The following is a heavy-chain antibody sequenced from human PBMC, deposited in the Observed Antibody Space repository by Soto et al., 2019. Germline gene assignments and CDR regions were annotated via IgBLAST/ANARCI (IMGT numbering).Heavy chain of an antibody. CDR1: GYSFSDYA. D-gene: IGHD3-10*02. CDR3: ASYYYARAHYDDHFDY. J-gene: IGHJ4*02. CDR2: INIGSGTT. V-gene: IGHV1-3*04. Sequence: QVQLVQSGAEVRKPGASVKVSCETSGYSFSDYAIHWVRQAPGQGLEWMGWINIGSGTTKYSQRFQGRLTITTDTSASAAYMEMRSLRSEDTATYYCASYYYARAHYDDHFDYWGQGTLVTVSS.